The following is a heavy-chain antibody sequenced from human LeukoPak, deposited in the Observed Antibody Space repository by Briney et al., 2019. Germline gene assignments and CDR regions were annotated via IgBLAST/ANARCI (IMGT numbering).Heavy chain of an antibody. CDR2: IKQDGSEK. V-gene: IGHV3-7*03. Sequence: GGSLRLSCAASGFTFSSYWMSWVRQAPGKGLEWVANIKQDGSEKYYADSVKGRFTISRDNAKNSLYLQMNSLRAEDTALYYCAKDISGGIAVATIDYWGQGTLVTVSS. J-gene: IGHJ4*02. CDR3: AKDISGGIAVATIDY. CDR1: GFTFSSYW. D-gene: IGHD6-19*01.